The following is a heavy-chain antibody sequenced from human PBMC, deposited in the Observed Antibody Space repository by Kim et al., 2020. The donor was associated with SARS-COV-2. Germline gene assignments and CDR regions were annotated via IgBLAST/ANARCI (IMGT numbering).Heavy chain of an antibody. J-gene: IGHJ4*02. V-gene: IGHV4-39*01. CDR3: ARLPDIAVAGTLD. D-gene: IGHD6-19*01. CDR2: IYYSGST. Sequence: SETLSLTCTVSGGSISSSSYYWGWIRQPPGKGLEWIGSIYYSGSTYYNPSLKSRVTISVDTSKNQFSLKLSSVTAADTAVYYCARLPDIAVAGTLDWGQGTLVTVSS. CDR1: GGSISSSSYY.